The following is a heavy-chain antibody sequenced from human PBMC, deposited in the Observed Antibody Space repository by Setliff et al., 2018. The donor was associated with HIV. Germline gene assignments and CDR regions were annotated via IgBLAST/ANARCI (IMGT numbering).Heavy chain of an antibody. V-gene: IGHV1-69*10. CDR3: ATGRHYYDSSDYPANPFDV. J-gene: IGHJ3*01. CDR1: GGTSNTYA. CDR2: VITILDIT. Sequence: SVKVSCKASGGTSNTYAINWVRQAPGQGLEWMGQVITILDITSYAQKFQGRVTITADESTNTMYMELSGLRSDDTAVYFCATGRHYYDSSDYPANPFDVWGQGTMVTVSS. D-gene: IGHD3-22*01.